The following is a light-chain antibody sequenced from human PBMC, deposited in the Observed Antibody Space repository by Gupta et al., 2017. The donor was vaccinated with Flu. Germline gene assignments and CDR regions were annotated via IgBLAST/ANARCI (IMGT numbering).Light chain of an antibody. CDR3: QQRSNWPS. J-gene: IGKJ4*01. Sequence: EIVLTQSPATLSLSPGERATLSCRASQSVNSFLAWYQQKPGQAPRLLIYDASSRATGIPPRFSGSGSGTDFTLTISSLEPEDFAVYFCQQRSNWPSFGGGTXVEIK. CDR2: DAS. CDR1: QSVNSF. V-gene: IGKV3-11*01.